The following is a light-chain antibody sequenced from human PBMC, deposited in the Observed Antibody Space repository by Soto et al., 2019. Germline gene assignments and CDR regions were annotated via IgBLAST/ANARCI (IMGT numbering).Light chain of an antibody. Sequence: QSVLTQPASVSGSPGQSIAISCTGTSSDVGSYNLVSWYQQHPGKAPKLMIYEGDKRPSGLSDRFSGSNSGNTASLTISGLQAEDEADYYCFSSAGSSTFFGGGTQLTVL. CDR1: SSDVGSYNL. J-gene: IGLJ2*01. CDR3: FSSAGSSTF. V-gene: IGLV2-23*03. CDR2: EGD.